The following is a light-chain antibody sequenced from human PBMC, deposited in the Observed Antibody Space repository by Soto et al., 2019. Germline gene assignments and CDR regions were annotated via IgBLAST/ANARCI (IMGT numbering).Light chain of an antibody. Sequence: KVSQSPATLPASLAARVTLSCRGSQTISTVLNWYQQKPGKAPKLLIYAASSLQSGVPSRCSGSGSGTDFTLTISSLQPEDAATYYCQQNNSAPQTFGQGTKVDIK. V-gene: IGKV1-39*01. CDR3: QQNNSAPQT. CDR2: AAS. J-gene: IGKJ1*01. CDR1: QTISTV.